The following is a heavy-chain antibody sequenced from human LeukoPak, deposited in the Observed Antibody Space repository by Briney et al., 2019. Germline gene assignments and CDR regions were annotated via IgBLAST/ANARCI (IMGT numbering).Heavy chain of an antibody. CDR1: GGSISSYY. CDR2: IYYSGST. D-gene: IGHD1-7*01. V-gene: IGHV4-59*08. CDR3: ARVSNWNYADYYYYYMDV. J-gene: IGHJ6*03. Sequence: PSETLSLTCTVSGGSISSYYWSWIRQPPGKGLEWIGYIYYSGSTNYNPSLKSRVTISVDTSKNQFSLKLSSVTAADTAVYYCARVSNWNYADYYYYYMDVWGKGTTVTVSS.